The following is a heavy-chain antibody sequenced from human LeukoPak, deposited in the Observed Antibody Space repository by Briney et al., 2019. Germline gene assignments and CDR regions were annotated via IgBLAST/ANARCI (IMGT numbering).Heavy chain of an antibody. Sequence: GSLRLSCAASGFTFSSYGMHWVRQAPGKGLEWVAVISYDGSNKYYADSVKGRFTISRDNSKNTLYLQMNSLRAEDTAVYYCAKVGSHYDLDYWGQGTLVTVSS. J-gene: IGHJ4*02. CDR3: AKVGSHYDLDY. D-gene: IGHD3-3*01. CDR1: GFTFSSYG. CDR2: ISYDGSNK. V-gene: IGHV3-30*18.